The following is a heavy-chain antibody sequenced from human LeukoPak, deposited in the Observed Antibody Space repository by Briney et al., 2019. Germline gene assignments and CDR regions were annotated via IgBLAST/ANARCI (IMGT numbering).Heavy chain of an antibody. D-gene: IGHD1-1*01. V-gene: IGHV3-53*01. CDR1: GFTVSSNY. Sequence: PGGSLRLSCAASGFTVSSNYMNWVRQAPGKGLEWVSVIYSGGSTYYADSVKGRFTISRDNAKNSLYLQMNSLRAEDTAVYYCARAAQERLFDYWGQGTLVTVSS. J-gene: IGHJ4*02. CDR3: ARAAQERLFDY. CDR2: IYSGGST.